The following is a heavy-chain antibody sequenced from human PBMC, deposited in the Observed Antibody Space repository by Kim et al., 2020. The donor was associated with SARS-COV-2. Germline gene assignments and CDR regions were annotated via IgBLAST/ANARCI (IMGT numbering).Heavy chain of an antibody. CDR1: GGSFSGYY. CDR3: ARVGRAAMVFDY. V-gene: IGHV4-34*01. CDR2: INHSGST. J-gene: IGHJ4*02. Sequence: SETLSLTCAVYGGSFSGYYWSWIRQPPGKGLEWIGEINHSGSTNYNPSLNSRVTISVDTSKNQFSLKLSSVTAADTAVYYCARVGRAAMVFDYWGQGTLVTVSS. D-gene: IGHD2-2*01.